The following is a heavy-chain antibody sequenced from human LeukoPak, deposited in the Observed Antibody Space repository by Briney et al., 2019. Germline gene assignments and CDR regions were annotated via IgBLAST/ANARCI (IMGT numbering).Heavy chain of an antibody. Sequence: GASVKVSCKASGGTFSSYAISWVRQAPGQGLEWMGGIIPIFGTANYAQKFQGRVTSTTDESTSTAYMELSSLRSEDTAVYYCATSPMGCSSTSCYGRGYYYYYYMDVWGKGTTVTVSS. J-gene: IGHJ6*03. CDR3: ATSPMGCSSTSCYGRGYYYYYYMDV. CDR1: GGTFSSYA. V-gene: IGHV1-69*05. CDR2: IIPIFGTA. D-gene: IGHD2-2*01.